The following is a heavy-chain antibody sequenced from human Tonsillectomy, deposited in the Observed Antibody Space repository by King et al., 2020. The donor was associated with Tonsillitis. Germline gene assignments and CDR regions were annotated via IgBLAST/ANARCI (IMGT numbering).Heavy chain of an antibody. CDR1: GYTFTSYD. J-gene: IGHJ6*02. Sequence: QVQLVESGAEVKSPGASVKVSCKASGYTFTSYDINWVRQATGQGLEWMGWMNPNSGNTGYLQKFQGRVTMTRNTSISTAYMELSSLRSEDTAVYYCALMVSRANGDFHSGTDVWGQGTTVTVSS. D-gene: IGHD2-8*01. CDR2: MNPNSGNT. CDR3: ALMVSRANGDFHSGTDV. V-gene: IGHV1-8*01.